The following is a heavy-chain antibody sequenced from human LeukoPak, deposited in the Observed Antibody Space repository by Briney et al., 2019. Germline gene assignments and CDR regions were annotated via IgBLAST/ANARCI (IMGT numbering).Heavy chain of an antibody. J-gene: IGHJ6*02. CDR1: GFTSSSYG. Sequence: GGSLRLSCAASGFTSSSYGMHWVRQAPGKGLEWVAVISYDGSNKYYADSVKGRFTISRDNSKNTLYLQMNSLRAEDTAVYYCAKDTARRRYFDWLFLGMDVWGQGTSVTVSS. CDR2: ISYDGSNK. V-gene: IGHV3-30*18. D-gene: IGHD3-9*01. CDR3: AKDTARRRYFDWLFLGMDV.